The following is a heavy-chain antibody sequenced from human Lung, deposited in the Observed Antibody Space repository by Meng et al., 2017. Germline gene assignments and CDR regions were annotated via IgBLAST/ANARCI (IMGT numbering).Heavy chain of an antibody. CDR1: GYTFSTYT. D-gene: IGHD5-18*01. V-gene: IGHV1-3*01. CDR2: INAGNGNT. CDR3: ARDAAMVKGGDY. J-gene: IGHJ4*02. Sequence: QVQLVQSGAEVKTPGGSWKVSCKASGYTFSTYTMHWVRQAPGQRLEWMGWINAGNGNTKFSQKFQGRVTITRDTSASTAYMELSSLRSEDTAVYYCARDAAMVKGGDYWGQGTLVTVSS.